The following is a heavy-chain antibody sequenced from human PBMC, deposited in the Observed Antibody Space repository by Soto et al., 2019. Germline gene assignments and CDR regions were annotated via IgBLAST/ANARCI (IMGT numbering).Heavy chain of an antibody. CDR3: AKDQRDCSSTSCYVLFPYYYMDV. Sequence: GGSLRLSCAASGFTFSSYGMHWVRQAPGKGLEWVAVISYDGSNKYYADSVKGRFTISRDNSKNTLYLQMNSLRAEDTAVYYCAKDQRDCSSTSCYVLFPYYYMDVWGKGTTVTVSS. CDR1: GFTFSSYG. J-gene: IGHJ6*03. V-gene: IGHV3-30*18. CDR2: ISYDGSNK. D-gene: IGHD2-2*01.